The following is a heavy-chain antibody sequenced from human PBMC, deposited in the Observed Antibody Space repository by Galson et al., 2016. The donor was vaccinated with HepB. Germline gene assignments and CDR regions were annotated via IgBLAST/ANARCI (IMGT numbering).Heavy chain of an antibody. D-gene: IGHD3-22*01. Sequence: ETLSLTCTVSGDSISSDYWRWIRQPPGKGLEWIGYIHYSGRTNYNPSLNSRVTISVDTSKNQFSLKLNSVTAADTAVYYCARGDYDTRGYTMTFDYWGQGTLVTVLS. V-gene: IGHV4-59*01. J-gene: IGHJ4*02. CDR3: ARGDYDTRGYTMTFDY. CDR2: IHYSGRT. CDR1: GDSISSDY.